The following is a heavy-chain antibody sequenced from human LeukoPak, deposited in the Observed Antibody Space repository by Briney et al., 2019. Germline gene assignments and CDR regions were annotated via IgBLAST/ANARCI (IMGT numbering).Heavy chain of an antibody. D-gene: IGHD2-21*01. Sequence: GGSLRLSCAASGFTFSNYYMRWVRQAPGKGLEWVSSISSSSSYIYYSDSVKGRFTISRDSAKNSLYLQMNSLRAEDTAVYYCARVIVVGRITAAFDIWGQGTMVTVSS. J-gene: IGHJ3*02. CDR1: GFTFSNYY. V-gene: IGHV3-21*01. CDR3: ARVIVVGRITAAFDI. CDR2: ISSSSSYI.